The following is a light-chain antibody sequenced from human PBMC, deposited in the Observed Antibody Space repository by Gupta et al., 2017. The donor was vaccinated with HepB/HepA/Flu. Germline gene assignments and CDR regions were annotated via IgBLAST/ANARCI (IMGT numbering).Light chain of an antibody. V-gene: IGLV3-21*03. CDR3: QLWDSSSDLYV. CDR1: NIGSKS. CDR2: DDS. J-gene: IGLJ1*01. Sequence: PPSVSVAPGKTARITCGGNNIGSKSVHWYQQKPGQAPVLVVYDDSDRPSGIPERCSGSNSGNTATLTTSRVEDGDEADYYCQLWDSSSDLYVFGTGTKVTVL.